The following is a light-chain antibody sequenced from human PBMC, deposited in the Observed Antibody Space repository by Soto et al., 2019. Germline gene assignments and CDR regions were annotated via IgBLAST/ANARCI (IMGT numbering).Light chain of an antibody. CDR3: QSFDSNLNVVV. CDR2: GNR. J-gene: IGLJ2*01. Sequence: QSVLTQPPSLSGAPGQRLPISCIGSSSNIGAGYDVHWYQQFPGTAPKLLIYGNRNRPSGVPGRFSVSKSGTSASLAIAGLRAGDEADYYCQSFDSNLNVVVFGGGTKVTVL. CDR1: SSNIGAGYD. V-gene: IGLV1-40*01.